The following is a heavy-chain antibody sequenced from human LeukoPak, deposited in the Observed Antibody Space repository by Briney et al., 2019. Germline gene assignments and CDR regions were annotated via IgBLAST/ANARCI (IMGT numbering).Heavy chain of an antibody. CDR1: GFTFSSYG. Sequence: PGRSLRLSCAASGFTFSSYGMHWVRQAPGKGLEWVAVISYDGSNKYYADSVKGRFTISRDNSKNTLYLQMKSLRAEDTAVYYCAKEIAAAGTGYYYYGMDVWGQGTTVTVSS. CDR3: AKEIAAAGTGYYYYGMDV. V-gene: IGHV3-30*18. CDR2: ISYDGSNK. D-gene: IGHD6-13*01. J-gene: IGHJ6*02.